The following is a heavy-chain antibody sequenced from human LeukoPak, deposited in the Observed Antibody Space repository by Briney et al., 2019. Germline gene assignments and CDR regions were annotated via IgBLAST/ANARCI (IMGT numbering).Heavy chain of an antibody. CDR2: IRYDGTDK. D-gene: IGHD6-13*01. Sequence: PGGSLRLSCAASGFTSSNHGMHWVRQAPGKGLEWVTFIRYDGTDKYYADSVKGRFTISRDNAKNSLYLQMNSLRAEDTALYYCAKGVLIAAAGTPLDYWGQGTLVTVSS. CDR3: AKGVLIAAAGTPLDY. V-gene: IGHV3-30*02. J-gene: IGHJ4*02. CDR1: GFTSSNHG.